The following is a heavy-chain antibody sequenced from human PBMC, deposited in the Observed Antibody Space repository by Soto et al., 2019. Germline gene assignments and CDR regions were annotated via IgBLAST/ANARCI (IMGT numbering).Heavy chain of an antibody. CDR2: ISGSGGST. D-gene: IGHD2-15*01. V-gene: IGHV3-23*01. J-gene: IGHJ2*01. CDR3: AKAPLIVVVVVYWYFDL. CDR1: GFTFSSYA. Sequence: EVQLLESGGGLVQPGGSLRLSCAASGFTFSSYAMSWVRQAPGKGLEWVSAISGSGGSTYYADSVKGRFIISRDNSKNTLYLQMNSLRAEDTAVYYCAKAPLIVVVVVYWYFDLWGRGTLVTVSS.